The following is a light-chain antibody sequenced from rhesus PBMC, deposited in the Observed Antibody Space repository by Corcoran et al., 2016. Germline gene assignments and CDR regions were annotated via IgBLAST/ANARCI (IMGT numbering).Light chain of an antibody. CDR3: LQYSSSPRT. CDR2: KGS. V-gene: IGKV1-22*01. J-gene: IGKJ1*01. Sequence: DIQMTQSPSSLSASVGDKVTITCRASQGISSWLAWYQQKPGKAPKLLIYKGSSLQSGVPSRFSGSGSDTNFTLTISGLQPEDFAPYYCLQYSSSPRTFGQGTKVEIK. CDR1: QGISSW.